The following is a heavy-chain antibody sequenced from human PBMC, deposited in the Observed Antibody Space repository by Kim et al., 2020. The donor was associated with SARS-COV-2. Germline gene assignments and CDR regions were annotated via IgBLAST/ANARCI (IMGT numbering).Heavy chain of an antibody. V-gene: IGHV1-8*01. CDR1: GYTFTSYD. CDR3: ARNLYCSGGSCYSRPTPYDF. CDR2: MNPNSGNT. D-gene: IGHD2-15*01. J-gene: IGHJ4*02. Sequence: ASVKVSCKASGYTFTSYDINWVRQATGQGLEGVGWMNPNSGNTGYAQKFQGRVTMTRDTSISTAYMELSSLISEDTALYFCARNLYCSGGSCYSRPTPYDFWGQGTLVTVSS.